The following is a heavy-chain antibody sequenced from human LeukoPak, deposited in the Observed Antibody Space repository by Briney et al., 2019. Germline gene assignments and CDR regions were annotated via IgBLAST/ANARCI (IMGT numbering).Heavy chain of an antibody. Sequence: SVKVSCKASGGTFSSYAISWVRQAPGQGLEWMGGIIPIFGTANYAQKFQGRVTITTDESTSTAYMELSSLRSEDTAVYYCARGFTSSSSFSASYYHYMDVWGKGTTVTVSS. CDR2: IIPIFGTA. V-gene: IGHV1-69*05. D-gene: IGHD6-6*01. CDR3: ARGFTSSSSFSASYYHYMDV. J-gene: IGHJ6*03. CDR1: GGTFSSYA.